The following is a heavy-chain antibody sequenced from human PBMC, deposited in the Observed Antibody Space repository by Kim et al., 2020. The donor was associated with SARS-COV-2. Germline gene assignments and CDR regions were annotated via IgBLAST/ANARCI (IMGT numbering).Heavy chain of an antibody. D-gene: IGHD3-10*01. CDR1: GFTFSSYA. Sequence: GGSLRLSCVASGFTFSSYAMAWVRQAPGKGLEQVSTISGSGGRSYYADSVKGRFTISRDNSKNTLYLQMNNLRAEDTALYYCAKGYYGSGTSRGMDVWGQGTTVTVSS. J-gene: IGHJ6*02. V-gene: IGHV3-23*01. CDR3: AKGYYGSGTSRGMDV. CDR2: ISGSGGRS.